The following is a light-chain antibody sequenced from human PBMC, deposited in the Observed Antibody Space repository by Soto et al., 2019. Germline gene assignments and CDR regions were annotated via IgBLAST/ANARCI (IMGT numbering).Light chain of an antibody. V-gene: IGLV2-23*01. CDR2: AGT. CDR3: CSYTNSNTYV. Sequence: QSALTQPASVSGSPGQSITISCTGAGSDVASYNLVSWYQQRPGKAPKLIIYAGTRRPSGVSNRFSGSQPGNTASLTIYRLQAEDEAEYYGCSYTNSNTYVFGPGTKLTVL. CDR1: GSDVASYNL. J-gene: IGLJ1*01.